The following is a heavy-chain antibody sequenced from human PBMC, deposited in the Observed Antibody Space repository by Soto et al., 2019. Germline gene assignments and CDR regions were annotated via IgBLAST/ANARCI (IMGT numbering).Heavy chain of an antibody. D-gene: IGHD3-3*01. V-gene: IGHV3-21*01. CDR2: ISSNSKYI. Sequence: KPGGSLRLSCAASGFTFSSCSMTWVRQAPGKGLEWVSSISSNSKYIYHADSVKGRFTISRDNAKNSLYLQMNSLRAEDTAVYYCARENYDFWSGYYSGGWFDPWGQGTLVTVSS. CDR1: GFTFSSCS. CDR3: ARENYDFWSGYYSGGWFDP. J-gene: IGHJ5*02.